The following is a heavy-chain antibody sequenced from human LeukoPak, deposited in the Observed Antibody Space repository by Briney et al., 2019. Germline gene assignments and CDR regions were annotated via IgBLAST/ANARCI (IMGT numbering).Heavy chain of an antibody. CDR3: AKGGSGSYFHSFDY. J-gene: IGHJ4*02. CDR2: ISGSGGST. V-gene: IGHV3-23*01. Sequence: GGSLRLSCAASGFTFSSYSMNWVRQAPGKGLEWVSAISGSGGSTYYADSVKGRFTISRDNSKNTLYLQMNSLRAEDTAVYYCAKGGSGSYFHSFDYWGQGTLVTVSS. CDR1: GFTFSSYS. D-gene: IGHD1-26*01.